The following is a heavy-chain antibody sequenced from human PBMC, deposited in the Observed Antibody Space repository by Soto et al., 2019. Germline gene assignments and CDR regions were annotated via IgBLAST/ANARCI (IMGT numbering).Heavy chain of an antibody. J-gene: IGHJ4*02. CDR2: IYHSGST. Sequence: TSETLSLTCAVSGGSIGSSNWWSWVRQPPGKGLEWIGEIYHSGSTNYNPSLKSRVTISVDKSKNQFSLKLSSVTAADTAVYYCARVKASGVNFDYWGQGTLVTVSS. CDR3: ARVKASGVNFDY. D-gene: IGHD3-10*01. CDR1: GGSIGSSNW. V-gene: IGHV4-4*02.